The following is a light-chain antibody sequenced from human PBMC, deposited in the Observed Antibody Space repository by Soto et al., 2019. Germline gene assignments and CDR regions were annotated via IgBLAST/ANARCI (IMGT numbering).Light chain of an antibody. CDR1: SSDVGGYNS. Sequence: QSFLTQPPSASGSPGQSVTISCTGTSSDVGGYNSVSWYQQHPGKAPKLIIYDVSKRPSGVPDRFSGSKSGSTASLTVSGFQAEDEGGYYCSSYAGNNYYVFGTGTKVTVL. V-gene: IGLV2-8*01. CDR3: SSYAGNNYYV. J-gene: IGLJ1*01. CDR2: DVS.